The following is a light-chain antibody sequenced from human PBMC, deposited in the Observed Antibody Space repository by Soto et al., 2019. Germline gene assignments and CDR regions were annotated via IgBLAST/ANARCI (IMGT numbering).Light chain of an antibody. V-gene: IGKV1-5*01. CDR1: QSVSGW. CDR3: QQYETFSGT. J-gene: IGKJ1*01. CDR2: GAS. Sequence: DIQMTQSPSTLSASVGETVTVTCRASQSVSGWLAWYQQKPGEAPKLLIYGASALPRGVPARFSGSGSGTKFTLTIASLQPDDFAAYYCQQYETFSGTFGPGTKVDIK.